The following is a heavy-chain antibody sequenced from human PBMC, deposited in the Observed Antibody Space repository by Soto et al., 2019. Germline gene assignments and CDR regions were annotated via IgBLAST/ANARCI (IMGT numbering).Heavy chain of an antibody. CDR3: ARSSSGWSLSLDWFDP. Sequence: ETLSLTCAVSGGSISSSNWWSWVRQPPGKGLEWIGEIYHSGSTNYNPSLKSRVTISVDKSKNQFSLKLSSVTAADTAVYYCARSSSGWSLSLDWFDPWGQGTLVTVSS. J-gene: IGHJ5*02. V-gene: IGHV4-4*02. D-gene: IGHD6-19*01. CDR2: IYHSGST. CDR1: GGSISSSNW.